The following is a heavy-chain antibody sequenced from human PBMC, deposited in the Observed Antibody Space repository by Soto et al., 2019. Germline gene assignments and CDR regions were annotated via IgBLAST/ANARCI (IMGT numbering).Heavy chain of an antibody. CDR3: VRSRQMESGNDSGLDV. CDR1: GVSLNTADTW. Sequence: QVQLQESGSGLVKPSQSMSLTCTVSGVSLNTADTWWSWIRQSPGKGLEFIGYYHSGGSTYYDASFRSRVIRSADASNSQFSLKLSSVTGADTAVYFCVRSRQMESGNDSGLDVWGQGTTVTVSS. CDR2: YHSGGST. J-gene: IGHJ6*02. V-gene: IGHV4-30-4*01. D-gene: IGHD1-1*01.